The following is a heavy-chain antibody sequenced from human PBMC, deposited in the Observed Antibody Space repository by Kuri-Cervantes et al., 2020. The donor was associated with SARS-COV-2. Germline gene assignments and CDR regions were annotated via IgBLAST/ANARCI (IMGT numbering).Heavy chain of an antibody. V-gene: IGHV1-69*04. Sequence: SVKVSCKTSGGTFSSYAISWVRQAPGQGPEWMGRISPILDIANPAQGFQDRVTITADKSTNTVYMELSSLRSGDTAVYYCARELYDSGWSQKRYYYYRMDVWGQGTTVTVSS. D-gene: IGHD6-19*01. CDR3: ARELYDSGWSQKRYYYYRMDV. CDR1: GGTFSSYA. CDR2: ISPILDIA. J-gene: IGHJ6*02.